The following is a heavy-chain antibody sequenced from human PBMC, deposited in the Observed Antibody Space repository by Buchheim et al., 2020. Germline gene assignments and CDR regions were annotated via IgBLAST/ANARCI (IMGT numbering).Heavy chain of an antibody. Sequence: QVQLVESGGGVVQPGTSLRLSCVGSRFTFKSVGMHWVRQAPGKGLEWVAGLSYDGSFKYYGDSVKGRFTISRDNSKNTLFLQMNSLRDEDTAVYYCAKDWGSSGKHRGMDVWGQGTT. J-gene: IGHJ6*02. V-gene: IGHV3-30*18. D-gene: IGHD6-19*01. CDR2: LSYDGSFK. CDR3: AKDWGSSGKHRGMDV. CDR1: RFTFKSVG.